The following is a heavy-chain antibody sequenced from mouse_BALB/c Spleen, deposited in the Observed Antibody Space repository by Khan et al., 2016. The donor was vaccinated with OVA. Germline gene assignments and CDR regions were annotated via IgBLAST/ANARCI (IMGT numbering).Heavy chain of an antibody. CDR3: ARSLYYSDSYAMDY. CDR2: ISSTGST. D-gene: IGHD2-13*01. CDR1: GYSITSDFA. V-gene: IGHV3-2*02. Sequence: EVQLQESGPGLVKPSQSLSLTCTVTGYSITSDFAWNWIRQFPGNKLEWMGYISSTGSTSYRPSLKSRIPITRDTSKNQFFLHLSSVTTEDTATYYCARSLYYSDSYAMDYWGQGTSVTVSS. J-gene: IGHJ4*01.